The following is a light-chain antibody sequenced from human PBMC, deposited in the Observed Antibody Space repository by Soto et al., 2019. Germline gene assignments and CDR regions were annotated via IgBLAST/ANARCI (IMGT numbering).Light chain of an antibody. J-gene: IGLJ2*01. CDR1: NIGSKS. CDR2: YNS. Sequence: SYELTQPPSVSVAPGKTASIACEGNNIGSKSVHWCQQKPGQAPVLVISYNSDRPSGIPERVSGSNSGNTATLTISRVEAGDEDDYYCQVWDSSSDQPVFGGGTKLTVL. V-gene: IGLV3-21*01. CDR3: QVWDSSSDQPV.